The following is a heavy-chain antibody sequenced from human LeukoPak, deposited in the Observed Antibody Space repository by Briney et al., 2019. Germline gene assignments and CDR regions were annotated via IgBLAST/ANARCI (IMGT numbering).Heavy chain of an antibody. CDR1: GFTFTTYA. CDR2: ISGSGGST. CDR3: AKDLTYSSSSWFDY. V-gene: IGHV3-23*01. Sequence: GGSLRLSCAASGFTFTTYAMSWVRQAPGKGLEWVSHISGSGGSTYFADSVKGRFTISRDNSKYTLYLQMNSLRAEDTAVYYCAKDLTYSSSSWFDYWGQGTLVTVSS. J-gene: IGHJ4*02. D-gene: IGHD6-6*01.